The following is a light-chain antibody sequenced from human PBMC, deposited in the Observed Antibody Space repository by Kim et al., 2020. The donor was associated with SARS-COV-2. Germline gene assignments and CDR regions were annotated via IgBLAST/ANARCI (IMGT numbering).Light chain of an antibody. CDR3: QQIYSTPRT. Sequence: AAVGDRVTITCRASQSSSSYLNWYQQKPGKAPKLLIYAASSLQSGVPSRFSGSGSGTDFTHTISSLQPEDFATYYCQQIYSTPRTFGQGTKVDIK. V-gene: IGKV1-39*01. CDR2: AAS. J-gene: IGKJ1*01. CDR1: QSSSSY.